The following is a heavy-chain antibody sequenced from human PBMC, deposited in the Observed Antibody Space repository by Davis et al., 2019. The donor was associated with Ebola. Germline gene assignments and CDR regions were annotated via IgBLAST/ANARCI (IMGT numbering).Heavy chain of an antibody. CDR2: INYSGGT. Sequence: MPSETLSLTCTVSGGSISSSYWSWIRQPPGKGLEWIAYINYSGGTNYNPSLKSRVTISVDTSKKQFFLKLSSVTAADTAVYYCARRQIDYGMDVWGQGTTVTVSS. V-gene: IGHV4-59*08. J-gene: IGHJ6*02. CDR1: GGSISSSY. CDR3: ARRQIDYGMDV.